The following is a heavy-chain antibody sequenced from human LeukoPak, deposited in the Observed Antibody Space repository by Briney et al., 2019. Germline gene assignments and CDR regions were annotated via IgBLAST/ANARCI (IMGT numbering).Heavy chain of an antibody. CDR2: IYYSGST. CDR1: NGSISSGGYY. J-gene: IGHJ2*01. Sequence: SETLSLTCTVSNGSISSGGYYWSWIRQHPGKGLEWIGYIYYSGSTNYNPSLKSRVTISVDTSKNQFSLKLSSVTAADTAVYYCARFKTLRMPWYFDLWGRGTLVTVSS. CDR3: ARFKTLRMPWYFDL. D-gene: IGHD2-2*01. V-gene: IGHV4-31*03.